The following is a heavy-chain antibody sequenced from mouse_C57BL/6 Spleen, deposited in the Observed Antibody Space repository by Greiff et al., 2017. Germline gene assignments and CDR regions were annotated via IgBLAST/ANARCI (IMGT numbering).Heavy chain of an antibody. CDR2: IWSGGST. V-gene: IGHV2-2*01. J-gene: IGHJ4*01. CDR1: GFSLTSYG. Sequence: VMLVESGPGLVQPSQSLSITCTVSGFSLTSYGVHWVRQSPGKGLEWLGVIWSGGSTDYNAAFISRLSISKDNSKSQVFFKMNSLQADDTAIYYCARNPIYDGYYAGAMDYWGQGTSVTVSS. D-gene: IGHD2-3*01. CDR3: ARNPIYDGYYAGAMDY.